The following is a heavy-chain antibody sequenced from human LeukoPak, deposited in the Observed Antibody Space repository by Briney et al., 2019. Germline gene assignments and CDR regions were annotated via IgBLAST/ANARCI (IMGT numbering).Heavy chain of an antibody. CDR3: ARAQTLFWELDGF. CDR1: GFTFSSHS. J-gene: IGHJ3*01. Sequence: PGGSLRLSCVASGFTFSSHSINWVRQAPGKGLEWIATVTSTNKIHYADSVKGRFTISRDNAENSVYLQMNSLRDEDTAVYSCARAQTLFWELDGFWGRGTKVTVSS. D-gene: IGHD1-26*01. V-gene: IGHV3-69-1*01. CDR2: VTSTNKI.